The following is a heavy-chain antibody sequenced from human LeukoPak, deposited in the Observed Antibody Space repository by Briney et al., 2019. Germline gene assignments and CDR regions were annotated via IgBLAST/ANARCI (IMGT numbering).Heavy chain of an antibody. CDR1: GFTFGSYG. D-gene: IGHD6-19*01. V-gene: IGHV3-9*01. Sequence: PGRSLRLSCAASGFTFGSYGMHWVRQAPGKGLEWVSGIRCDSGSIGYADSVKGRFTISRDNAKNSLYLQMNSLRAEDTAVYYCAKAQSSGWYWWRARDLQAGFDYWGQGTLVTVSS. CDR2: IRCDSGSI. J-gene: IGHJ4*02. CDR3: AKAQSSGWYWWRARDLQAGFDY.